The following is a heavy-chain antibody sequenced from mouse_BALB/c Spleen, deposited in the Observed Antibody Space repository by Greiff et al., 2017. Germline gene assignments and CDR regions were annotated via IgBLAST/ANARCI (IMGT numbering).Heavy chain of an antibody. CDR1: GFTFSSYA. CDR3: ARGRGNHFYYFDY. CDR2: ISSGGST. V-gene: IGHV5-6-5*01. Sequence: EVQRVESGGGLVKPGGSLKLSCAASGFTFSSYAMSWVRQTPEKRLEWVASISSGGSTYYPDSVKGRFTISRDNARNILYLQMSSLRSEDTAMYYCARGRGNHFYYFDYWGQGTTLTVSS. J-gene: IGHJ2*01. D-gene: IGHD2-1*01.